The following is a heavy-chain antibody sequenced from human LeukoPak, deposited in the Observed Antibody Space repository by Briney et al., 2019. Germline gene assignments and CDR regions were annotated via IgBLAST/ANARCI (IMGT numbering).Heavy chain of an antibody. CDR2: ISGSGGST. J-gene: IGHJ4*02. CDR1: RFPPRKYA. V-gene: IGHV3-23*01. CDR3: AKVTWLRFPFDY. Sequence: PGGSLRLSCVGSRFPPRKYAMSWVRQTPGKGLEWVSAISGSGGSTYYADSVKGRFTISRDNPKNTLYLQMNSLRAEDTAVYYCAKVTWLRFPFDYWGQGTLVTVSS. D-gene: IGHD5-12*01.